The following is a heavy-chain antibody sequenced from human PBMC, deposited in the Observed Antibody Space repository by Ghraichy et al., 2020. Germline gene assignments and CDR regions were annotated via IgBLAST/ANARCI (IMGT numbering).Heavy chain of an antibody. CDR2: MNPNSGNT. Sequence: ASVKVSCKASGYTFTSYDINWVRQATGQGLEWMGWMNPNSGNTGYAQKFQGRVTMTRNTSISTAYMELSSLRSEDTAVYYCARSLRREPTYYYYMDVWGKGTTVTVSS. CDR3: ARSLRREPTYYYYMDV. D-gene: IGHD1-26*01. CDR1: GYTFTSYD. J-gene: IGHJ6*03. V-gene: IGHV1-8*02.